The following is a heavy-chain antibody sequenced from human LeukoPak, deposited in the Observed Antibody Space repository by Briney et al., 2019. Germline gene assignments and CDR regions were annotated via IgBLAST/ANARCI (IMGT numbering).Heavy chain of an antibody. V-gene: IGHV4-4*07. Sequence: SETLSLTCTVSGGSISSYYWSWIRQPAGKGLEWIGRIYTSGSTNYNPSLKSRVTMSVGTSKNQFSLKLSSVTAADTAVYYCARELTMIVEEVALDAFDIWGQGTMVTVSS. CDR3: ARELTMIVEEVALDAFDI. D-gene: IGHD3-22*01. CDR1: GGSISSYY. CDR2: IYTSGST. J-gene: IGHJ3*02.